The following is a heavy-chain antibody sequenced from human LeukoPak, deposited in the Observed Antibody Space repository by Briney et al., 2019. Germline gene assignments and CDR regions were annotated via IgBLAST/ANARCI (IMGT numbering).Heavy chain of an antibody. J-gene: IGHJ5*02. Sequence: NPSETLSLTCTVSGGSISSYYWSWIRQPPGKGLEWIGYIYYSGSTNYNPSLKSRVTISVDTSKNQFSLKLSSVTAADTAVYYCARDLDDSSGYYSRSNWFDPWGQGTLVTVSS. CDR3: ARDLDDSSGYYSRSNWFDP. D-gene: IGHD3-22*01. CDR2: IYYSGST. V-gene: IGHV4-59*01. CDR1: GGSISSYY.